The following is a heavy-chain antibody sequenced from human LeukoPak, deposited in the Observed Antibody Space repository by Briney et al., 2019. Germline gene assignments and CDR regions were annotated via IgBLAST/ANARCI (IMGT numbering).Heavy chain of an antibody. Sequence: GGSLRLSCTASGFIFSNYAMTWVRQPPGKGLEWVSAISSSGGNTYFANSVKGRFTISRDNSKSTLYLQMNSLRAEDTAIYYCAKCDFVWGTSRPYYFDYWGQGTLVTVSS. CDR2: ISSSGGNT. CDR3: AKCDFVWGTSRPYYFDY. CDR1: GFIFSNYA. D-gene: IGHD3-16*02. V-gene: IGHV3-23*01. J-gene: IGHJ4*02.